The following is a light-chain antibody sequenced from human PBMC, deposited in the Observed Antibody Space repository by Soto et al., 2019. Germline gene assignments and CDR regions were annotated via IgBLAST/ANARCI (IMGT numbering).Light chain of an antibody. J-gene: IGLJ1*01. CDR3: NSYTSSSTLYV. V-gene: IGLV2-14*01. CDR1: SSDVGGYNY. CDR2: EVS. Sequence: QSVLTQPASVSGSPGQSITISCTGTSSDVGGYNYVSWYQHHPGKAPKLMIYEVSNRPSGVSNRFSGSKSGNTASLTISGLPAEDEADYYCNSYTSSSTLYVFGTGTKVTVL.